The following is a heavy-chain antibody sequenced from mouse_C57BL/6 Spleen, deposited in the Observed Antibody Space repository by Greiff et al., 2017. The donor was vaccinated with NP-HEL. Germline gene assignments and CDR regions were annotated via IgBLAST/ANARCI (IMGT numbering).Heavy chain of an antibody. V-gene: IGHV1-64*01. J-gene: IGHJ2*01. CDR3: ARDDGDYLDY. CDR2: IHPNSGST. D-gene: IGHD2-3*01. Sequence: VQLQQPGAELVKPGASVKLSCKASGYTFTSYWMHWVKQRPGQGLEWIGMIHPNSGSTNYNEKFKSKATLTVDKSSSTAYMQLSSLTSEDFAVYYCARDDGDYLDYWGQGTTLTVSA. CDR1: GYTFTSYW.